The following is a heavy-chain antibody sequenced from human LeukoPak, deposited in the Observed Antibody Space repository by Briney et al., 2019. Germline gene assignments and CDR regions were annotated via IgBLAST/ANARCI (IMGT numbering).Heavy chain of an antibody. Sequence: ASVKVSCKASGYTFTSYGISWVRQAPGQGLEWMEWISAYNGNTNYAQKLQGRVTMTTDTSTSTAYMELRSLRSDDTAVYYCARGASSRRKYCSGGSCYYYYYGMDVWGQGTTVTVSS. D-gene: IGHD2-15*01. J-gene: IGHJ6*02. CDR3: ARGASSRRKYCSGGSCYYYYYGMDV. V-gene: IGHV1-18*01. CDR2: ISAYNGNT. CDR1: GYTFTSYG.